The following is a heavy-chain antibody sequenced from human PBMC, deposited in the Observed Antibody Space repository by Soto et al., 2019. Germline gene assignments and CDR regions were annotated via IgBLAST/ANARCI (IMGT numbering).Heavy chain of an antibody. V-gene: IGHV3-66*01. CDR3: ARAVTSHLYYYYMAV. Sequence: ARGDRRDPQGGSGVMPRTKQNILGRLVPVKGLEWVSVIYSGGSTYYADSVKGRFTISRDNSKNTLYLQMNSLRAEDTAVYYCARAVTSHLYYYYMAVWGKGTTVTVSS. J-gene: IGHJ6*03. D-gene: IGHD4-4*01. CDR1: GVMPRTKQ. CDR2: IYSGGST.